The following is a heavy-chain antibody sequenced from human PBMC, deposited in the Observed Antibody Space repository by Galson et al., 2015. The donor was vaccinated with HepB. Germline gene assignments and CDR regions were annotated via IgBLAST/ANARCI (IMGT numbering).Heavy chain of an antibody. D-gene: IGHD2-2*01. CDR2: IYPDDSDT. V-gene: IGHV5-51*01. CDR1: GYSFTSYW. CDR3: ARRVGYCSNTTCYAEGYYFDY. J-gene: IGHJ4*02. Sequence: QSGAEVKKPGESLKISCKGSGYSFTSYWIGWVRQMPGKGLEWMGIIYPDDSDTRYSPSFQGQVTISADKSISTAYLQWSSLKASDTAMYYCARRVGYCSNTTCYAEGYYFDYWGQGTLVTVSS.